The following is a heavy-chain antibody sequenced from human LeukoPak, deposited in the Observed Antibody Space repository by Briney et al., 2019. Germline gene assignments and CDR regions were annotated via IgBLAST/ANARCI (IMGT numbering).Heavy chain of an antibody. J-gene: IGHJ4*02. V-gene: IGHV3-23*01. CDR3: VKGVGITFGGVIAPDF. Sequence: GGSLRLSCAASGFTFSNYAMSWVRQAPGKGLEWVSAVISGGNTYYADSVKGRFTISRDNSRNTLYLQMNSLRAEDTAEYYCVKGVGITFGGVIAPDFWGQGTLVTVSS. CDR2: VISGGNT. D-gene: IGHD3-16*02. CDR1: GFTFSNYA.